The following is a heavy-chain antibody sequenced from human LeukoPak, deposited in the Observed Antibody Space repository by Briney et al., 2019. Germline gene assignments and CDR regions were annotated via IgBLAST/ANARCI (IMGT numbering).Heavy chain of an antibody. CDR1: GYSISSGYY. V-gene: IGHV4-38-2*01. CDR2: IYHSGST. CDR3: ARVKRYYYGSGSPTFDH. D-gene: IGHD3-10*01. Sequence: SETLSLTCAVSGYSISSGYYWGWIRQPPGKGLEWIGSIYHSGSTYYNPSLKSRVTISVDTSKNQFSLKLSSVTAADTAVYYCARVKRYYYGSGSPTFDHWGQGTLVTVSS. J-gene: IGHJ4*02.